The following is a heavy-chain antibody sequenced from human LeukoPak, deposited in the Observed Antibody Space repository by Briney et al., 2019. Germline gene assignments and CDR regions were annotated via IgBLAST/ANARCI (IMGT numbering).Heavy chain of an antibody. CDR3: ARDRYGMDV. CDR1: GFTFSNYA. V-gene: IGHV3-30-3*01. CDR2: IAYDGSNK. J-gene: IGHJ6*02. Sequence: GGSLRLSCAASGFTFSNYAMHWVRQAPGTGLDWVAVIAYDGSNKYYADSVKGRFTISRDNSKNTLDLQMNSLRAEDTAVFYCARDRYGMDVWGQGATVTVSS.